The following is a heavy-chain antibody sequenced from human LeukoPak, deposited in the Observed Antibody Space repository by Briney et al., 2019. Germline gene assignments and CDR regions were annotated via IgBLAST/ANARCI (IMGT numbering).Heavy chain of an antibody. CDR1: GFTFSSYA. D-gene: IGHD2/OR15-2a*01. Sequence: GGSLRLSCAASGFTFSSYAMHWVRQAPGKGLEWVAVISYDGSNKYYADSVKGRFTISRDNSKNTLYLQMNSLRAEDTAVYYCARGVGLDSTEDYWGQGTLVTVSS. CDR2: ISYDGSNK. J-gene: IGHJ4*02. CDR3: ARGVGLDSTEDY. V-gene: IGHV3-30-3*01.